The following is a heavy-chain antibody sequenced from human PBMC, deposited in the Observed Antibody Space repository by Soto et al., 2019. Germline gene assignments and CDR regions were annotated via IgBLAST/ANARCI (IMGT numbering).Heavy chain of an antibody. J-gene: IGHJ3*02. CDR1: GGSFSGYY. CDR3: GRKGSGWYRI. Sequence: SETLSLTCAVYGGSFSGYYWSWIRQPPGKGLEWIGEINHSGSTNYNPSLKSRVTILVDTSKNQFSLKLSSVTAADTAVYYCGRKGSGWYRIWGQGTMVTVSS. D-gene: IGHD6-19*01. CDR2: INHSGST. V-gene: IGHV4-34*01.